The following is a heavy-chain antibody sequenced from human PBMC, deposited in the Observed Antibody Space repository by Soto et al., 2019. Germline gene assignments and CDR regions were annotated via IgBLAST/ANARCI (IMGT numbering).Heavy chain of an antibody. V-gene: IGHV6-1*01. Sequence: QTLSLTCAISGDSVSSNSAAWNWIRQSPSRGLEWLGRTYYRSRWYNDYAVSVKSRITVNPDTSKNQFSLHLNSVTPEDTAVDYCAGTTSLQWYYMDVWDKGTTVTVSS. D-gene: IGHD1-7*01. J-gene: IGHJ6*03. CDR2: TYYRSRWYN. CDR3: AGTTSLQWYYMDV. CDR1: GDSVSSNSAA.